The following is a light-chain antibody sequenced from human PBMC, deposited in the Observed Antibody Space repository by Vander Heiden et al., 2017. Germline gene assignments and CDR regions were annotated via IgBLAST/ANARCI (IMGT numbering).Light chain of an antibody. CDR3: QSADSSGTYWV. CDR2: KDS. V-gene: IGLV3-25*03. J-gene: IGLJ1*01. Sequence: SYELTQPPSVSVSPGQTARITCSGDALPKQYAYWYQQKPGQAPVLVIYKDSERPSGIPERFSGSSSGTTVTLTISGVQAEDETDYYCQSADSSGTYWVFGTGTKVTGL. CDR1: ALPKQY.